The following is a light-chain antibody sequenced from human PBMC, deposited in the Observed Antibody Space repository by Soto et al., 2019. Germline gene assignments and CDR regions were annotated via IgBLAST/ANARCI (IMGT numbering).Light chain of an antibody. J-gene: IGKJ4*01. Sequence: AIQLTQSPSSLSASVGDRVTITCRASQGISSALAWYQQKPGKAPKLLIYDASSLESGDPSRFSGSGSGTDFPLTISSLQPEDFATYYCQQFNSYPDLTFGGGTKVEIK. CDR1: QGISSA. V-gene: IGKV1-13*02. CDR2: DAS. CDR3: QQFNSYPDLT.